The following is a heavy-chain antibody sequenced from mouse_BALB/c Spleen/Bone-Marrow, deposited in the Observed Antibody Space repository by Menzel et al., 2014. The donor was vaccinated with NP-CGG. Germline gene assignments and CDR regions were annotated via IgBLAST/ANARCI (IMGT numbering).Heavy chain of an antibody. J-gene: IGHJ3*01. D-gene: IGHD4-1*01. Sequence: EVNVVESGGGLVQPGGSLKLSCAPSGFTFSDYYMYWVRQTPEKRLEWVAYISNGGGSSTYYPDTVKGRFTISRDNAKNTLYLQMSRLKSEDTAMYYCASPGTYWGQGTLVTVSA. CDR2: ISNGGGSST. CDR1: GFTFSDYY. V-gene: IGHV5-12*01. CDR3: ASPGTY.